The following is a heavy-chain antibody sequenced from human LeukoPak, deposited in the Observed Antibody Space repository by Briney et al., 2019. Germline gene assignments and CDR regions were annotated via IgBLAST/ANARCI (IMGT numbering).Heavy chain of an antibody. V-gene: IGHV3-7*01. J-gene: IGHJ4*02. CDR2: IKQDGSEK. D-gene: IGHD3-10*01. Sequence: PGGSLRLSCAASGFTFSSYWMSWVRQAPGKGLEWVANIKQDGSEKYYVDSVKGRFTISRDNAKNSLYLQMNSLRAEDTAVYYCAREFELPGYGVIDYWGQGTLVTVSS. CDR3: AREFELPGYGVIDY. CDR1: GFTFSSYW.